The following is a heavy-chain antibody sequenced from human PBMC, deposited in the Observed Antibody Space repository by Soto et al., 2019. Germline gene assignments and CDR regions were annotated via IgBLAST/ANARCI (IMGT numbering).Heavy chain of an antibody. CDR2: IHYTGST. V-gene: IGHV4-59*01. Sequence: PSETLSLTCTVSGVPLSSYYWTWIRQPPGKGLEWLGYIHYTGSTNYNPSLQSRVSISLDRSKNQLSLRLTSVTAADTAVYYCASTYESSPSYVWGRGTTVTVSS. CDR1: GVPLSSYY. D-gene: IGHD3-22*01. J-gene: IGHJ6*02. CDR3: ASTYESSPSYV.